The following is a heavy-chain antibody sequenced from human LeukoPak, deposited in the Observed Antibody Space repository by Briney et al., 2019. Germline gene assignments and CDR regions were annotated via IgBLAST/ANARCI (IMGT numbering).Heavy chain of an antibody. CDR3: ASRPDCNAARCLYYFDY. CDR1: GGSFSGYY. D-gene: IGHD2/OR15-2a*01. CDR2: INPSGGT. Sequence: SETLSLTCAVSGGSFSGYYWNWIRQPPGNGLEWIGEINPSGGTNYSPSLKSRVAISVNTSTNQFSLKVTPVTAADTAVYYCASRPDCNAARCLYYFDYWGQGTLVTVSS. V-gene: IGHV4-34*01. J-gene: IGHJ4*02.